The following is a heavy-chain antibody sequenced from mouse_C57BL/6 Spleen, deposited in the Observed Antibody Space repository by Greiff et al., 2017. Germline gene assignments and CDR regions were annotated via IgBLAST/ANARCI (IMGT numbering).Heavy chain of an antibody. CDR3: ARDDDYDWFAY. V-gene: IGHV1-26*01. D-gene: IGHD2-4*01. J-gene: IGHJ3*01. CDR1: GYTFTDYY. Sequence: EVQLQQSGPELVKPGASVKISCKASGYTFTDYYMNWVRQSPGKSLEWIGDINPKNGGTSYNQKFKGKATLTVDKSSSTAYMELRSLTSEDSAVYYCARDDDYDWFAYWGQGTLVTVSA. CDR2: INPKNGGT.